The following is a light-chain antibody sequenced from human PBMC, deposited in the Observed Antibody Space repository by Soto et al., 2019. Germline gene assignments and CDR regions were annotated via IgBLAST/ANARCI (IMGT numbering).Light chain of an antibody. CDR3: NSYAGSNNV. J-gene: IGLJ1*01. CDR1: SSDVGGYNY. V-gene: IGLV2-8*01. CDR2: EVS. Sequence: QSALTQPPSASGSPGQSVTISCTGISSDVGGYNYVSWYQQHPGKAPKLMIYEVSQRPSGVPDRFSGSKSGNTASLTVSGLQAEDEADYYCNSYAGSNNVFGTGTKVTVL.